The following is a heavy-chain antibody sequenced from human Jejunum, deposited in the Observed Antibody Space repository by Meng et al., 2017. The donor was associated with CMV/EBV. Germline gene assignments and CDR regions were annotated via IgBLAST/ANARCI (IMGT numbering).Heavy chain of an antibody. CDR2: ISNNDGDT. V-gene: IGHV3-23*01. Sequence: LSCAVSGITFDTYAMTWVRQAPGKGLEWVSVISNNDGDTYYADSVKGRFTISRDNSKNTLYLQMNSLRAEDTALYYCAKGRNYNEYWGQGTLVTVSS. CDR3: AKGRNYNEY. D-gene: IGHD1-1*01. CDR1: GITFDTYA. J-gene: IGHJ4*02.